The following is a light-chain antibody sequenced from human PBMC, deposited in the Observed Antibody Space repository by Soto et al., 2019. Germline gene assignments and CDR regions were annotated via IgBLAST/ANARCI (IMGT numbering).Light chain of an antibody. Sequence: IQLTQSPSSLSASVGDRVTITCRASQAISSHLAWYQQNPGKAPKLLIYGASTLQSGVPSRFSGSGSGTDFTLTISSLQPEDFATYYCQQLNKYPSTFGGGTKVDIK. CDR1: QAISSH. J-gene: IGKJ4*01. V-gene: IGKV1-9*01. CDR2: GAS. CDR3: QQLNKYPST.